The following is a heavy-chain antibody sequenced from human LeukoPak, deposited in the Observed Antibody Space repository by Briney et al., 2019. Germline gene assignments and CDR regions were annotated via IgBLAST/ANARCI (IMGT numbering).Heavy chain of an antibody. CDR2: IHYSGST. CDR1: GGSISSSSYY. D-gene: IGHD6-13*01. J-gene: IGHJ5*02. Sequence: SETLSLTCTVSGGSISSSSYYWSWIRQPPGKGLEWIGYIHYSGSTNFNPSLKSRVTISVDTSKNQFSLKLSSVTAADTAVYYCARGGAAAGVSRFDPWGQGTLVTVSS. CDR3: ARGGAAAGVSRFDP. V-gene: IGHV4-61*01.